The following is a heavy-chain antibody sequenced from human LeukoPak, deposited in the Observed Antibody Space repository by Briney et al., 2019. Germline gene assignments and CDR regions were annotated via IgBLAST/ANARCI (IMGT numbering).Heavy chain of an antibody. D-gene: IGHD3-22*01. V-gene: IGHV3-30*04. J-gene: IGHJ6*02. CDR1: GFTFGSYA. Sequence: PGGSLRLSCAASGFTFGSYAMHWVRQAPGKGLEWVAVISYDGSNKYYADSVKGRFTISRDNSKNTLYLQMNSLRAEDTAVYYCARGTYYYDSSGYYRNYGMDVWGQGTTVTVSS. CDR2: ISYDGSNK. CDR3: ARGTYYYDSSGYYRNYGMDV.